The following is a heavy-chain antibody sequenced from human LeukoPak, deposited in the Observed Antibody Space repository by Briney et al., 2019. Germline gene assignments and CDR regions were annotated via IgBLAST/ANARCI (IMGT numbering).Heavy chain of an antibody. CDR1: GGTFSSYA. CDR3: ARDYDSSGYYYFDY. Sequence: ASVKVSCKASGGTFSSYAISWVRQAPGQGLEWMGRIIPILGIANYAQKFRGRVTITADKSTSTAYMELSSLRSEDTAVYYCARDYDSSGYYYFDYWGQGTLVTASS. D-gene: IGHD3-22*01. CDR2: IIPILGIA. J-gene: IGHJ4*02. V-gene: IGHV1-69*04.